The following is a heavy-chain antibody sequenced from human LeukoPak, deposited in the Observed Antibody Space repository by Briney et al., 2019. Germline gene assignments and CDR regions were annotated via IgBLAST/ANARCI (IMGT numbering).Heavy chain of an antibody. J-gene: IGHJ4*02. V-gene: IGHV4-59*01. CDR1: GSSISSYY. CDR2: IYYSGST. Sequence: PSETLSLTCTVSGSSISSYYWSWIRQPPGKGLEWIGYIYYSGSTNYNPSLKSRVTISVDTSKNQFSLKLSSVTAADTAVYYCARDRGESSSWYFGYWGQGTLVTVSS. D-gene: IGHD6-13*01. CDR3: ARDRGESSSWYFGY.